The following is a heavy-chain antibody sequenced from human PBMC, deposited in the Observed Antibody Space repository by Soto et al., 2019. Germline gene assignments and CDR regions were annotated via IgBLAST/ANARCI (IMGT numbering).Heavy chain of an antibody. V-gene: IGHV4-59*06. CDR3: VRTARQGAVAPHWFDR. CDR1: GGSISSYY. D-gene: IGHD2-21*02. Sequence: SETLCLTCTVSGGSISSYYWSWIRQPPGKGLEWIGYVYYTGSTYYNPSLMSRLTISVDTSKNQFSLKLTSVTAAETAVYYCVRTARQGAVAPHWFDRWGQGTQVTVSS. CDR2: VYYTGST. J-gene: IGHJ5*02.